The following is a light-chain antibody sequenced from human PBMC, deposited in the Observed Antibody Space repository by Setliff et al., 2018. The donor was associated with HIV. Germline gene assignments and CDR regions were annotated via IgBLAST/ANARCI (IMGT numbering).Light chain of an antibody. CDR2: EVS. Sequence: ALTQPPSASGSPGQSVTISCTGTSSDVGGYNYVSWYQQHPGKAPKLMIYEVSKRPSGVPDRFSGSKSGNTASLTVSGLQAEDEADYYCSSYAGSNNRYVFGTGTKVTVL. J-gene: IGLJ1*01. V-gene: IGLV2-8*01. CDR3: SSYAGSNNRYV. CDR1: SSDVGGYNY.